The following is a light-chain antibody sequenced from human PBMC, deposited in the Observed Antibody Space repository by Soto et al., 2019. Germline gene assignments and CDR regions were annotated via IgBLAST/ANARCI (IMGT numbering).Light chain of an antibody. CDR1: QGISSW. Sequence: DIQMTQSPSSVSAAVGDRLTITCLSGQGISSWLAWYQQKPGKAPKLLIYAASTRATGIPARFSGSGSGTEFTLTISSLQSEDFAVYYCQQYNNWPSHITFGPGTKVDIK. J-gene: IGKJ3*01. CDR2: AAS. V-gene: IGKV1-12*02. CDR3: QQYNNWPSHIT.